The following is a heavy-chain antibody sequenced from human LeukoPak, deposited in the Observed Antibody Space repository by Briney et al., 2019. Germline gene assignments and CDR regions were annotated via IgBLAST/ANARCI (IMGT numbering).Heavy chain of an antibody. J-gene: IGHJ4*02. CDR3: AKGCRYSSGWCYFDY. CDR1: GFTFSSYG. CDR2: ISYDGSNE. Sequence: GRSLRLSCAASGFTFSSYGMHWVRQAPGKGLEWVAVISYDGSNEYYADSVKGRFTISRDNSKNTLYLQMNSLRAEDTAVYYCAKGCRYSSGWCYFDYWGRGTLVTVSS. D-gene: IGHD6-19*01. V-gene: IGHV3-30*18.